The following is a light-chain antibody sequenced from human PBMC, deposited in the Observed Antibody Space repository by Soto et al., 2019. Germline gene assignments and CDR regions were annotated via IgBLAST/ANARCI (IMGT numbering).Light chain of an antibody. V-gene: IGKV1-33*01. CDR2: DAS. CDR1: QDISNY. CDR3: QQYDNLP. Sequence: DIQMTQSPSSLSASVGDRVTITCQASQDISNYLNWYQQKPGKAPKLLIYDASNLETGVPSRFSGSGSGTDVTFPISSLQPEDIATYYCQQYDNLPFGGGTKVEIK. J-gene: IGKJ4*01.